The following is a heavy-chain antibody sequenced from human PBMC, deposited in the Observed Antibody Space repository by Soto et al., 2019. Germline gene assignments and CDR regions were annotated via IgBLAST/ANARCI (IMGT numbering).Heavy chain of an antibody. Sequence: PGGSLRLSCAASGFTFSSYGMHWVRQAPGKGLEWVAVISYDGSNKYYADSVKGRFTISRDNSKNTLYLQMNSLRAEDTAVYYCAKDLLDTAIPGYWGQGTLVTVSS. J-gene: IGHJ4*02. V-gene: IGHV3-30*18. D-gene: IGHD5-18*01. CDR1: GFTFSSYG. CDR2: ISYDGSNK. CDR3: AKDLLDTAIPGY.